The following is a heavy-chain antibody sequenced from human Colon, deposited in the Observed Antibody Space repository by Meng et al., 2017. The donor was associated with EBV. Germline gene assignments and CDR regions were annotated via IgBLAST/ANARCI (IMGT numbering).Heavy chain of an antibody. CDR2: IDHRGST. V-gene: IGHV4-34*01. Sequence: QVQQVGAGLLGPSETHSPTFAWYGGSVSCYYWGWNRQPPGKGLELIGEIDHRGSTHNNPSLKSRLTISVDTSKNQFSLKLSSVTAADTAVYYCARGDGAGSGNWFDPWGQGTLVTVSS. D-gene: IGHD3-10*01. CDR1: GGSVSCYY. J-gene: IGHJ5*02. CDR3: ARGDGAGSGNWFDP.